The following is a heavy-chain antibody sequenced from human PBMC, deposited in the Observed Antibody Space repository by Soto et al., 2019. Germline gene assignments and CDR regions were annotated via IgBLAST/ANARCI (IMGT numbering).Heavy chain of an antibody. J-gene: IGHJ4*02. CDR1: GFTFSSYA. Sequence: GGSLRLSCAASGFTFSSYAMSWVRQAPGKGLEWVSAISGSGGSTYYADSVKGRFTISRDNSKNTLYLQMNSLRAEDTAVYYCAKTEKGYCSSTSCYRYYFDYWGQGTLVTVSS. V-gene: IGHV3-23*01. CDR2: ISGSGGST. CDR3: AKTEKGYCSSTSCYRYYFDY. D-gene: IGHD2-2*01.